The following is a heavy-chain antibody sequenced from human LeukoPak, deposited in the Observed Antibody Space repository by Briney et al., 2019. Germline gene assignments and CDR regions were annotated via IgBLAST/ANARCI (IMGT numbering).Heavy chain of an antibody. V-gene: IGHV3-53*01. D-gene: IGHD3-10*01. Sequence: GGSLRLSCAVSGFIVSSNHMSWIRQAPGKGLEWVSVIYSGSSTYYADSVKGRFTISRDNSKNTLYLQMNSLRAEDTAVYYCATQRNGMVVRGVTLDYWGQGTLVTVSS. CDR1: GFIVSSNH. CDR3: ATQRNGMVVRGVTLDY. J-gene: IGHJ4*02. CDR2: IYSGSST.